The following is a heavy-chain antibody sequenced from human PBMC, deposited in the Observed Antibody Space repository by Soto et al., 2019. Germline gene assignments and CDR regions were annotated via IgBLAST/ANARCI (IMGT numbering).Heavy chain of an antibody. J-gene: IGHJ5*02. V-gene: IGHV3-23*01. Sequence: EVQLLESGGGLVQPGGSLRLSCAVSGVTFSNFAMNWVLQAPGKGLEWVSGISHSGTSTYYADSVKGRFTISRDNSKNARYLQMNSLRDEDRAVYYCVKGSWVHNGSEGGNWLDPWGEGTLVTVS. D-gene: IGHD3-10*01. CDR2: ISHSGTST. CDR1: GVTFSNFA. CDR3: VKGSWVHNGSEGGNWLDP.